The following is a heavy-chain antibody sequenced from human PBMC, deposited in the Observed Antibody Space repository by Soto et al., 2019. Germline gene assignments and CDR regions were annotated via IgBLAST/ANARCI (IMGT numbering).Heavy chain of an antibody. CDR3: ARTVYCTPENCGDDFYYYYLGF. CDR1: GASISGNKHW. J-gene: IGHJ6*02. CDR2: IYHTGGV. V-gene: IGHV4-4*02. D-gene: IGHD2-8*01. Sequence: SVTLSLPCAVTGASISGNKHWRSWVRQAPAKALERIGEIYHTGGVNYMSSLRGRITMSVDKTTNQFSLKLTSMTAADTAPSFCARTVYCTPENCGDDFYYYYLGFWGRRXSGAVSS.